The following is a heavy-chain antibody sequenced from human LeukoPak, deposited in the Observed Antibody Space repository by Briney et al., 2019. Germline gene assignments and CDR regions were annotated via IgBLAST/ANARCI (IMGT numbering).Heavy chain of an antibody. CDR3: ARKNWGAFDF. J-gene: IGHJ4*02. CDR1: GYTFTRDW. D-gene: IGHD7-27*01. Sequence: GESLKISCKGSGYTFTRDWIAWVRQMPGKGLELMGIIYPGDSHSIYSPSFQGQVTMSADKSINTAYLQWSSLKASETAMYYCARKNWGAFDFWGQGTLVTVSS. CDR2: IYPGDSHS. V-gene: IGHV5-51*01.